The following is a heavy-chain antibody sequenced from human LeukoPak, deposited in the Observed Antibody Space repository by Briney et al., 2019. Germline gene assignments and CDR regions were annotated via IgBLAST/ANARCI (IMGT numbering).Heavy chain of an antibody. J-gene: IGHJ4*02. V-gene: IGHV1-18*01. CDR1: GYTFSSYG. CDR2: ISGYNGNK. CDR3: VRQVDIAMALPDY. D-gene: IGHD5-18*01. Sequence: ASVKVSCKASGYTFSSYGITWVRQAPGQGLAWMGWISGYNGNKNYAQKLQGRVTMTTDTSTSTAYMELRSLRSDDTAIYYCVRQVDIAMALPDYWGQGTLVTVSS.